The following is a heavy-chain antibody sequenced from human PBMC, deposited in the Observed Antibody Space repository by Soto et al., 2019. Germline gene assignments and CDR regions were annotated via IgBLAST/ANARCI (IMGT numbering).Heavy chain of an antibody. D-gene: IGHD2-15*01. Sequence: ASVKVSCKASGYTFTSYYMHWVRQAPGQGLEWMGIINPSGGSTSYAQKFQGRVTMTRDTSTSTVYMELSSLRSEDTAVYYCAREAVGCSGGSRYSDLDYWGQGTLVTVSS. CDR3: AREAVGCSGGSRYSDLDY. V-gene: IGHV1-46*03. CDR1: GYTFTSYY. J-gene: IGHJ4*02. CDR2: INPSGGST.